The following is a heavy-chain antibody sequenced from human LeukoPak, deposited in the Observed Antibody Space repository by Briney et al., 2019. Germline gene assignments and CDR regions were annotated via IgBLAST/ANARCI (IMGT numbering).Heavy chain of an antibody. J-gene: IGHJ3*01. Sequence: PGGSLRLSCAASGFTVSNNYMSWVRQAPGKGLEWVSVIYTAGNTYYTDSVKGRFAISRNNSKNTVFLQMNSLRAEDTAVYYCVRFPWARCSECWGQGTMVTVSS. CDR1: GFTVSNNY. V-gene: IGHV3-53*01. D-gene: IGHD2-15*01. CDR2: IYTAGNT. CDR3: VRFPWARCSEC.